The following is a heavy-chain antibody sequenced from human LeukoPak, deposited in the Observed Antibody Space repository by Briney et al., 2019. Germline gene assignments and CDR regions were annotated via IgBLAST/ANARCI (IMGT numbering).Heavy chain of an antibody. D-gene: IGHD3-22*01. J-gene: IGHJ4*02. CDR2: INPNSAVT. Sequence: ASVKVSCKASGYTFTGYYMHWVRQAPGQGLEWMGWINPNSAVTNYAQKFQGRVTMTRDMSTSTVYMELSSLRSEDTAVYYCARDPKDDTSGYYYFDYWGQGTLVTVSS. V-gene: IGHV1-2*02. CDR3: ARDPKDDTSGYYYFDY. CDR1: GYTFTGYY.